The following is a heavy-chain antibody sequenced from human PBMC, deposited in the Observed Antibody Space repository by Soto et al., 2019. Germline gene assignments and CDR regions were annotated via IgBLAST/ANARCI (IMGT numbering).Heavy chain of an antibody. V-gene: IGHV1-69*06. J-gene: IGHJ5*02. CDR1: GGTFSSYA. Sequence: SVKVSCKASGGTFSSYAISWVRQAPGQGLEWMGGIIPIFGTANYAQKFQGRVTITADKSTSTAYMELSSLRSEDTAVYYCARDSGYCSSTSCLNWFDPWGQGTLVTVSS. D-gene: IGHD2-2*01. CDR3: ARDSGYCSSTSCLNWFDP. CDR2: IIPIFGTA.